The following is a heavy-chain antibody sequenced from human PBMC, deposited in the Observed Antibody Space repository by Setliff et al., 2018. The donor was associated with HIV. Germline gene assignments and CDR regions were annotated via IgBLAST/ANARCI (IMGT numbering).Heavy chain of an antibody. CDR2: IKHDGSET. D-gene: IGHD3-10*01. V-gene: IGHV3-7*01. J-gene: IGHJ4*01. Sequence: ETLRLSCTASGFTFSYFWMSWVRQTPGKGLEWVATIKHDGSETYYVDSVKGRFTISRDNAKNSLFLRINSLSAEDTGVFYCARDRGGSDYFDYWGHGTLVTVSS. CDR1: GFTFSYFW. CDR3: ARDRGGSDYFDY.